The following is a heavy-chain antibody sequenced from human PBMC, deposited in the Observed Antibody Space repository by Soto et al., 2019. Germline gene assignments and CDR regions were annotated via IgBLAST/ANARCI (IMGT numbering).Heavy chain of an antibody. CDR1: GFTFSSYG. CDR3: AKIGESSGWYSDY. Sequence: PGGSLRLSCAASGFTFSSYGMHWVRQAPGKGLEWVAVISYDGSNKYYADSVKGRFTISRDNSKNTLYLQMNSLRAEDTAVYYCAKIGESSGWYSDYWGQGTLVTVSS. V-gene: IGHV3-30*18. D-gene: IGHD6-19*01. J-gene: IGHJ4*02. CDR2: ISYDGSNK.